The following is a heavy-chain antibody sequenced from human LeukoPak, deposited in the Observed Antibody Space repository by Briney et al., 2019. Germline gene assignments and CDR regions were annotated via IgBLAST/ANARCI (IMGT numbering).Heavy chain of an antibody. CDR2: IQYDGSNK. J-gene: IGHJ4*02. CDR3: AKAGLACSGGSCYSLYYFDY. CDR1: GFMFSNYG. D-gene: IGHD2-15*01. Sequence: SGGSLRLSCAASGFMFSNYGMHWVRQAPGKGLEWVTFIQYDGSNKYYADSVKGRFTISRDNSKNTLYLQMNSLRAEDTAVYYCAKAGLACSGGSCYSLYYFDYWGQGTLVTVSS. V-gene: IGHV3-30*02.